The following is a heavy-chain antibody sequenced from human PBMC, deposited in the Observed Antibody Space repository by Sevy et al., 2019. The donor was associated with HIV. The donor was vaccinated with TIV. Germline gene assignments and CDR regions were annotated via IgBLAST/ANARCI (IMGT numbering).Heavy chain of an antibody. D-gene: IGHD2-2*01. Sequence: SETLSLTCAVYGGSFSGYYWSWIRQPPGKGLEWVGEINHSGSTNYNPSLKRRGTISVDTYNNQFSLKLSTVTAADTAVYYCARHCSSSSCSHAFDIWGQGTMVTVSS. V-gene: IGHV4-34*01. CDR3: ARHCSSSSCSHAFDI. CDR1: GGSFSGYY. CDR2: INHSGST. J-gene: IGHJ3*02.